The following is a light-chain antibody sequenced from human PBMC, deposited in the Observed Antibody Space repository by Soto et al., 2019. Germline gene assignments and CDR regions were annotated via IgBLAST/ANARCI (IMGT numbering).Light chain of an antibody. J-gene: IGKJ1*01. Sequence: EKVMTQSPATLSVSPGERATLSCRASQSVSSNLAWYQQKPGQAPRLLIYDASTMATGSPARFSGSGSGTEFTLTISSLQSEDLAVYYCQQYDDWPETFGQGTKVEIK. CDR3: QQYDDWPET. V-gene: IGKV3-15*01. CDR1: QSVSSN. CDR2: DAS.